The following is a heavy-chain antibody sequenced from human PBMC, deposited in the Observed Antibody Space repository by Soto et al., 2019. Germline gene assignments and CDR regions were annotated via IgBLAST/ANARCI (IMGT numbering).Heavy chain of an antibody. J-gene: IGHJ4*02. CDR1: GFTVSSNY. D-gene: IGHD4-4*01. V-gene: IGHV3-66*01. CDR3: ARVVSPPHYTPTYYFDY. Sequence: GGSLRLSCAASGFTVSSNYMSWVRQAPGKGLEWVSVIYSGGSTYYADSVKGRFTISRDNSKNTLYLQMNSLRAEDTAVYYCARVVSPPHYTPTYYFDYWGQGTLVTVSS. CDR2: IYSGGST.